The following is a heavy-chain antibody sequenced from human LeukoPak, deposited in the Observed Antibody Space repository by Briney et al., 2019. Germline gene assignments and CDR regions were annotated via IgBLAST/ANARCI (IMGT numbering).Heavy chain of an antibody. V-gene: IGHV3-48*03. D-gene: IGHD4-17*01. J-gene: IGHJ4*02. CDR2: ISSSGSTI. Sequence: GGSLRLSCAASGFTFSSYEMNWVRQAPGKGLEWVSYISSSGSTIYYADSVKGRFTISRDNAKNSLYLQMNSLRAEDTAVYYCARGSKGYDYGDLFDYWGQGTLVTVSS. CDR3: ARGSKGYDYGDLFDY. CDR1: GFTFSSYE.